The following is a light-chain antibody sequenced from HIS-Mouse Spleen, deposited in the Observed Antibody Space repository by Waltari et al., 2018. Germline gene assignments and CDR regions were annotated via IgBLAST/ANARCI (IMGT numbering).Light chain of an antibody. CDR2: DDS. Sequence: SYVLTQPPSVSVAPGKTARITCWGNNIGSKSEHWYQQKPGQAPVLVVDDDSDRPSGSPERFSGSNARNTATLTISRVEAGDETDYYCQVWDSSSDHVVFGVGTKLTVL. V-gene: IGLV3-21*03. CDR1: NIGSKS. J-gene: IGLJ2*01. CDR3: QVWDSSSDHVV.